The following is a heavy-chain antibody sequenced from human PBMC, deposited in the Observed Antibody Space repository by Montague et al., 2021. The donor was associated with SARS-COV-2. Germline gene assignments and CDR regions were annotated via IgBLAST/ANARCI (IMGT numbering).Heavy chain of an antibody. CDR1: GFTFNSHG. D-gene: IGHD5-12*01. Sequence: SLRLSCAASGFTFNSHGMHWVRQAPGKGLVWVAVIWYDTSNKYYADSVKGRFTISRDNSKNTAYLQMNSLRVEDTAVYYCARAVGPYSGYDGGLDYWGQGTLVTVSS. J-gene: IGHJ4*02. V-gene: IGHV3-33*01. CDR2: IWYDTSNK. CDR3: ARAVGPYSGYDGGLDY.